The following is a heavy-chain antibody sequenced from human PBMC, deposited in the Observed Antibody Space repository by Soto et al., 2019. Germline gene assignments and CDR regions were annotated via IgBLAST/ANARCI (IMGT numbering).Heavy chain of an antibody. CDR3: AYSTGWYRHDV. D-gene: IGHD6-19*01. CDR2: IFHSGDT. CDR1: GDSISSSKW. Sequence: QVQLQESGPGLVKPSGTLSLTCDVSGDSISSSKWWTWVRQPPGKGLEWIGDIFHSGDTNYNPSPKSRVFISVDKSQNQFSLKLSSVTAADTAVYYCAYSTGWYRHDVWGQGTLVTVSS. J-gene: IGHJ3*01. V-gene: IGHV4-4*02.